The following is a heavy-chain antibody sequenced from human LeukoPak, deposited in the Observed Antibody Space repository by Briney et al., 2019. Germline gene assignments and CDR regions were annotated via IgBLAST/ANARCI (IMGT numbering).Heavy chain of an antibody. CDR1: GYTFTSYY. CDR2: INPSGGST. V-gene: IGHV1-46*01. D-gene: IGHD6-13*01. CDR3: ARDRTQAAAGTDAFDI. Sequence: GASVKVSCKASGYTFTSYYMHWVRQAPGQGLEWMGIINPSGGSTSYAQKFQGRVTMTRDTSTSTVYMELSSLRSEDTAVYYCARDRTQAAAGTDAFDIWGQGTMVTVSS. J-gene: IGHJ3*02.